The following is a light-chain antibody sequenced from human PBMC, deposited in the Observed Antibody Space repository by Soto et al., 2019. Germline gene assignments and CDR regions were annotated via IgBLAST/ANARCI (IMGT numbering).Light chain of an antibody. CDR2: LNSDGSH. J-gene: IGLJ2*01. CDR3: QTWGTVIKV. CDR1: SGHSSYP. V-gene: IGLV4-69*01. Sequence: QPVLTQSPSASASLGASVKLTCTLSSGHSSYPIAWHQQQPEKGPRYLMKLNSDGSHNKGDGIPDRFSGSSSGAERYLTISALQSEDEADYYRQTWGTVIKVFGGGTKLTVL.